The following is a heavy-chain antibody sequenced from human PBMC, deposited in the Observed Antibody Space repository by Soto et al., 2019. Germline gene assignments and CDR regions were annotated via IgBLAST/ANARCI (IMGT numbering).Heavy chain of an antibody. CDR3: AKHSGHIVVVPAANFDY. CDR2: ISGSGGST. J-gene: IGHJ4*02. Sequence: EVQLLESGGGLVQPGGSLRLSCAASGFTFSSYAMSWVRQAPGKGLEWVSAISGSGGSTYYEDSVKGRFTISRDNSKNTLYLQMNSLRAEDTAVYYCAKHSGHIVVVPAANFDYWGQGTLVTVSS. V-gene: IGHV3-23*01. D-gene: IGHD2-2*01. CDR1: GFTFSSYA.